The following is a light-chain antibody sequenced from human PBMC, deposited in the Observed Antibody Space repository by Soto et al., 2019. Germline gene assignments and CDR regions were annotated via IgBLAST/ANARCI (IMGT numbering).Light chain of an antibody. Sequence: EIVMPQSPATLSVSPGERATLSCRASQSVKINLAWYQQKPVQAPRLLIYGAFTRATGIPARFSGSGSGTEFTLTITNLQSEDFAVYYCQQYNNWPPITFGQGTRVEIK. CDR2: GAF. V-gene: IGKV3-15*01. J-gene: IGKJ5*01. CDR1: QSVKIN. CDR3: QQYNNWPPIT.